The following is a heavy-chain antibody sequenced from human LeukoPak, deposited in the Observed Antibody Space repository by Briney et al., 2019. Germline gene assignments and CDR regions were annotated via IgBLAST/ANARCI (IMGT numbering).Heavy chain of an antibody. CDR2: ISGSGGST. J-gene: IGHJ4*02. CDR3: AKGDRLFGGMTGGY. V-gene: IGHV3-23*01. D-gene: IGHD2-21*01. CDR1: GFTFSSYA. Sequence: GGSLRLSCAASGFTFSSYAMSWVRQAPGKGLEWVSAISGSGGSTYYADSVKGRFTISRDNSKNTLYLQMNSLRAEDTAVYYCAKGDRLFGGMTGGYWGQGTLVTVSS.